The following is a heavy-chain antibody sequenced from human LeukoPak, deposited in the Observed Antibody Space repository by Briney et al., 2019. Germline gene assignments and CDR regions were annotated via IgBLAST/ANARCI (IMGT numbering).Heavy chain of an antibody. CDR1: GGSISSSSYY. CDR3: ARDSASPREHDAFDI. CDR2: IYYSGST. V-gene: IGHV4-39*07. Sequence: SETLSLTCTVSGGSISSSSYYWGWIRQPPGKGLEWIGSIYYSGSTYYNPSLKSRVTISVDTSKNQFSLKLSSVTAADTAVYYCARDSASPREHDAFDIWGQGTMVTVSS. J-gene: IGHJ3*02. D-gene: IGHD1/OR15-1a*01.